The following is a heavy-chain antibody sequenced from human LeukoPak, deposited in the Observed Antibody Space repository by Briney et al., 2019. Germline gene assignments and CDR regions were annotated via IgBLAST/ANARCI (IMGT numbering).Heavy chain of an antibody. J-gene: IGHJ6*03. CDR1: GGSFSGYY. V-gene: IGHV4-34*01. CDR2: INHSGST. Sequence: SETLSLTCAVYGGSFSGYYWSWIRQPPGKGLEWIGEINHSGSTNYNPSLKSRVTISVDTSKNQFSLKLSSVTAADTAVYYCARVRPYSSGWYTSYYYYYYMDVWGKGTTVTISS. CDR3: ARVRPYSSGWYTSYYYYYYMDV. D-gene: IGHD6-19*01.